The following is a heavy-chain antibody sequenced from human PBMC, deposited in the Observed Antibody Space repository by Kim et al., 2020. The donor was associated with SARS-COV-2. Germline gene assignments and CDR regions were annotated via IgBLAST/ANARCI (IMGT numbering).Heavy chain of an antibody. Sequence: YEQKFQGRVTITADESTSTAYMELSSLGSEDTAVYYCARFVRSFYDMDVWGKGTTVTVSS. CDR3: ARFVRSFYDMDV. V-gene: IGHV1-69*01. D-gene: IGHD6-6*01. J-gene: IGHJ6*03.